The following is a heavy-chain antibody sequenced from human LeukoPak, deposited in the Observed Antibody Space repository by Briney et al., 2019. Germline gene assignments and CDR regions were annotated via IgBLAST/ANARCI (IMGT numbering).Heavy chain of an antibody. D-gene: IGHD3-22*01. CDR1: GGSISFYY. CDR2: IYYSGST. V-gene: IGHV4-59*08. Sequence: PSGTLSLTCTVSGGSISFYYWSWIRQPPGKGLEWIGYIYYSGSTNYNPSLKSRVTISVDTSKNQFSLKLSSVTAADTAVYYCVGPYDSSGYYLGYWGQGTLVTVSS. CDR3: VGPYDSSGYYLGY. J-gene: IGHJ4*02.